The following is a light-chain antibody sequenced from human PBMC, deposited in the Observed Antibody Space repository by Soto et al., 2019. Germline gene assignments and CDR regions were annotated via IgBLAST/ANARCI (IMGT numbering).Light chain of an antibody. V-gene: IGKV3-20*01. J-gene: IGKJ1*01. Sequence: EIVLTQSPGTLSLSPGERATLSCRASQSISSRYLAWYQQKPGQAPRLLIYDASSRATGIPDRFSGSGSGTDFTLTIIRLEPEDSAVYHGQHYYSACRTLSQGTIVDIK. CDR2: DAS. CDR3: QHYYSACRT. CDR1: QSISSRY.